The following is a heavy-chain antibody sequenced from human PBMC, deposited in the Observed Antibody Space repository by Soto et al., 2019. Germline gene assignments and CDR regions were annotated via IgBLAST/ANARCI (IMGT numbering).Heavy chain of an antibody. J-gene: IGHJ4*02. CDR2: ISWDGGST. D-gene: IGHD3-3*01. CDR3: AKDTSDFWSGLFDY. V-gene: IGHV3-43*01. Sequence: EVQLVESGGVVVQPGGSLRLSCAASGFTFDDYTMHWVRQDPGKGLEWVSLISWDGGSTYYADSVKGRFTISRDNSKNSLYLQMNSLRTEDTALYYCAKDTSDFWSGLFDYWGQGTLVTVSS. CDR1: GFTFDDYT.